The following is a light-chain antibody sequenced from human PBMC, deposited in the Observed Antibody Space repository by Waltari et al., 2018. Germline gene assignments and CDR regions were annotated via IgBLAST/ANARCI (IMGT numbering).Light chain of an antibody. CDR1: QSVRSN. Sequence: EIVMTQSPATLSLSQGERATLSCRASQSVRSNLAWYQHKPGQSPMCLIYGASTRATGIPATFSGSGSVTEFTLSISSLQSEDLAVYYCLQYNKWPGTFGQGTKVEIK. V-gene: IGKV3-15*01. CDR3: LQYNKWPGT. J-gene: IGKJ1*01. CDR2: GAS.